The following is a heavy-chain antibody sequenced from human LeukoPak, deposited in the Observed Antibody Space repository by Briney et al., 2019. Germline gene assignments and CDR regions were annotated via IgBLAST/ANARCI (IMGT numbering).Heavy chain of an antibody. CDR2: ISGSGPYT. CDR3: AKHGYCSGISCFFDF. CDR1: GFTFSSYA. Sequence: GGSLRLSCAASGFTFSSYAMSWVRQAPGKGLEWVSAISGSGPYTLYTDSVKGWFTISRDSSKNTLYLQMNSLRAEDTALYYCAKHGYCSGISCFFDFWGQGTQVTVSS. D-gene: IGHD2-2*03. V-gene: IGHV3-23*01. J-gene: IGHJ4*02.